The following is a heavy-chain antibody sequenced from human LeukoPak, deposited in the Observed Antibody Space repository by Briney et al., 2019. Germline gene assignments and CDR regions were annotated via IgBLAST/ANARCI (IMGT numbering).Heavy chain of an antibody. V-gene: IGHV1-2*06. J-gene: IGHJ4*02. Sequence: ASVKVSRKASGDTFTGYYMHWVRQAPGQGLEWMGRISPNSGGTNYAQKFQGRVTMTRDTSISTAYMELSRLRSDDTAVYYCAREALEDYFDYWGQGTLVTVSS. CDR1: GDTFTGYY. CDR3: AREALEDYFDY. CDR2: ISPNSGGT.